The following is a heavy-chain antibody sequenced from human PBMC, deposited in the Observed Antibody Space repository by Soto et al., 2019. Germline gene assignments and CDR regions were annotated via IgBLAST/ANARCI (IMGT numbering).Heavy chain of an antibody. CDR3: ARHPYDYPDALDI. V-gene: IGHV4-59*08. Sequence: SETLSLTCTVSGGSISSYYWSWIRQPPGKGLEWIGYIYYSGSTNYNPSLKSRVTISVDTSKDQFSLKLSSVTAADTAVYYCARHPYDYPDALDIWGQGTMVTVSS. J-gene: IGHJ3*02. CDR1: GGSISSYY. D-gene: IGHD4-17*01. CDR2: IYYSGST.